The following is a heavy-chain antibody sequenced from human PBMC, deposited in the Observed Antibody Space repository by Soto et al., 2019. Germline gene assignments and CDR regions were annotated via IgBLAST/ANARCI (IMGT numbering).Heavy chain of an antibody. CDR3: AKSKHSSFWYVKYHPDVFDY. V-gene: IGHV3-23*01. CDR1: AFTLSSYA. CDR2: ISGSGGST. D-gene: IGHD6-19*01. Sequence: GGSLRLSCTASAFTLSSYAISWGRQAPGKGLEWVSAISGSGGSTYYADSVKGRFTISRDNSKNTLYLQMNSLRAEDTAVYYCAKSKHSSFWYVKYHPDVFDYRAQGSLVP. J-gene: IGHJ4*02.